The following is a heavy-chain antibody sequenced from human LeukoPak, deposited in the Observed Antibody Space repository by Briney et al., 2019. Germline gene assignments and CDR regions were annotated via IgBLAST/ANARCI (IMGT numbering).Heavy chain of an antibody. D-gene: IGHD6-19*01. CDR1: GFTFSSYW. V-gene: IGHV3-7*01. Sequence: GGSLRLSCAASGFTFSSYWMSWVRQGPGKGLEWVANIKQDGSEKYYVDSVKGRFTISRDNAKNSLYLQMNSLRAEDTAVYYCARGNRGIAVAGYFDYWGQGTLVTVSS. CDR2: IKQDGSEK. CDR3: ARGNRGIAVAGYFDY. J-gene: IGHJ4*02.